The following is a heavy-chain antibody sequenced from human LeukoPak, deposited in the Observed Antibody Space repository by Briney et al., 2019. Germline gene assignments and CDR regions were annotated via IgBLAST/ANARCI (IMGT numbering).Heavy chain of an antibody. CDR1: GYRFTSYW. V-gene: IGHV5-51*01. J-gene: IGHJ4*02. CDR2: IYPGDSDT. D-gene: IGHD6-19*01. CDR3: ARASIAVAETDY. Sequence: GGSLEISWKGSGYRFTSYWIGWVGQMPGKGLEWMGIIYPGDSDTRYSPSFQGQVTISADKSISTAYLQWSSLKASDTAMYYCARASIAVAETDYWGQGTLVTVSS.